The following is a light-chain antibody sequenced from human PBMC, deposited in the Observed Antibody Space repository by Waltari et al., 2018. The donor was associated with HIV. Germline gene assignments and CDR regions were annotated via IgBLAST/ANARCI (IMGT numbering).Light chain of an antibody. Sequence: QSVLTQPPSTSGTPGQRVTISCSGSSSNIGSHTVNWYQQLPGTAPKLLIYSNNQRPSGVPDRFSGSKSGTSASLAISGLQSEDEADYYCAVWDDSLNGWVFGGGTKLTVL. CDR1: SSNIGSHT. V-gene: IGLV1-44*01. J-gene: IGLJ2*01. CDR3: AVWDDSLNGWV. CDR2: SNN.